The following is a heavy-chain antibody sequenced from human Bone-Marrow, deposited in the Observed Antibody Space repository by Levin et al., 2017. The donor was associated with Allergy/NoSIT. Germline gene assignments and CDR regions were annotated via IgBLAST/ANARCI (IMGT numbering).Heavy chain of an antibody. V-gene: IGHV1-58*01. CDR1: GFTFTSSA. J-gene: IGHJ3*02. CDR2: IVVGSGNT. CDR3: AAAVVVVAATDAFDI. D-gene: IGHD2-15*01. Sequence: GASVKVSCKASGFTFTSSAVQWVRQARGQRLEWIGWIVVGSGNTNYAQKFQERVTITRDMSTSTAYMELSSLRSEDTAVYYCAAAVVVVAATDAFDIWGQGTMVTVSS.